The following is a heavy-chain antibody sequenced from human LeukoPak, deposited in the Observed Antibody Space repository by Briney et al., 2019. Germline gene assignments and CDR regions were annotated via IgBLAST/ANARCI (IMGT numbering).Heavy chain of an antibody. CDR2: ISGSGGST. Sequence: GGSLRLSCAASGFTFSSYAMSWVRQDPGKGREWVSAISGSGGSTYYADSVKGRFTISRDNSKNTLYLQMNSLRAEDTAVYYCAKDGEWELPTYFDYWGQGTLVTVSS. D-gene: IGHD1-26*01. CDR3: AKDGEWELPTYFDY. CDR1: GFTFSSYA. V-gene: IGHV3-23*01. J-gene: IGHJ4*02.